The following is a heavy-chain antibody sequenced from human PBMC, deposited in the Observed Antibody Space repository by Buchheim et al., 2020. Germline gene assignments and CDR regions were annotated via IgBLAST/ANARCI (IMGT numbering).Heavy chain of an antibody. Sequence: QVQLQESGPGLVKPSGTLSLTCAVSGGSISSSNWWSWVRQPPGKGLEWIGEIYHSGSTNYNPSLKSRVTISVDTSKNQFSLKLSSVTAADTAVYYCASRLSWDQSGGWYYYYGMDVWGQGTT. CDR1: GGSISSSNW. J-gene: IGHJ6*02. D-gene: IGHD5-12*01. V-gene: IGHV4-4*02. CDR3: ASRLSWDQSGGWYYYYGMDV. CDR2: IYHSGST.